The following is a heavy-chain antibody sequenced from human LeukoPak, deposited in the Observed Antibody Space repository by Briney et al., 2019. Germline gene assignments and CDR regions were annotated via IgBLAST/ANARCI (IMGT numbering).Heavy chain of an antibody. CDR3: ARDVRYYDILTANYYYYMDV. D-gene: IGHD3-9*01. V-gene: IGHV3-21*01. CDR2: ISSSSSYI. Sequence: PGGSLRLSCAASGFTFDDYGMNWVRQAPGKGLEWVSSISSSSSYIYYADSVKGRFTISRDNAKNSLFLQMNSLRAEDTAVYYCARDVRYYDILTANYYYYMDVWGKGTTVTVSS. J-gene: IGHJ6*03. CDR1: GFTFDDYG.